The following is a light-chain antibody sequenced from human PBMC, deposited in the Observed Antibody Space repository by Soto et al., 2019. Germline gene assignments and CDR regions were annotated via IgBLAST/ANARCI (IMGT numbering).Light chain of an antibody. V-gene: IGLV7-46*01. CDR2: ETG. CDR1: TGAVTSGHY. CDR3: LVSYNGANWV. Sequence: QAVVTQEPSLTVSPGGTATLTCGSSTGAVTSGHYPHWFQQKPGQAPRTLIYETGNKESWTPARFSGSLLGGKAALTLSGAQPEDEADYYCLVSYNGANWVFGGGTQLTVL. J-gene: IGLJ3*02.